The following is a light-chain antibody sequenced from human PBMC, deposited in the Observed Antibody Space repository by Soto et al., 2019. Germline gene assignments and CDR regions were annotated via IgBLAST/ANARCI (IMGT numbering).Light chain of an antibody. V-gene: IGLV2-11*01. CDR2: DVS. CDR3: CSYAGSYTWV. J-gene: IGLJ3*02. Sequence: QSALTQPRSVSGSPGQSVTISCTGTSSDVGGYNYVSWYQQHPGKAPKLMIYDVSKRPSGVPDRFSGSKSGNTASLTISGLQDEDEADYYCCSYAGSYTWVFGGGTMLTVL. CDR1: SSDVGGYNY.